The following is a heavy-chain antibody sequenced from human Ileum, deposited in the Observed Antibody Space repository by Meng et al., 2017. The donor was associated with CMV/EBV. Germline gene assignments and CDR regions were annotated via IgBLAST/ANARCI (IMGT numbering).Heavy chain of an antibody. Sequence: GDSIVSHHWWTWVRQTPGRGLEWIGEIYHSWGTNYNPSLKSRVTISLGKSKNQFFLNLNSVTAADTGVYYCARVRGGCSATSCTLDPWGQGTLVTVSS. V-gene: IGHV4-4*02. D-gene: IGHD2-2*01. J-gene: IGHJ5*02. CDR3: ARVRGGCSATSCTLDP. CDR1: GDSIVSHHW. CDR2: IYHSWGT.